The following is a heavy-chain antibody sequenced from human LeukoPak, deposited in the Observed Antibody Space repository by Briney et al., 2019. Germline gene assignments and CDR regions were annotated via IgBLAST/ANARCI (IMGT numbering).Heavy chain of an antibody. D-gene: IGHD6-6*01. CDR3: ARRRGLKYSSSSHPKSYYYYYYMDV. Sequence: SETLSLTCTVSGGSISSYYWSWIRQPPGKGLEWIGYIYTSGSTNYNPSLKSRVTISVDTSKNQFSLKLSSVTAADTAVYYCARRRGLKYSSSSHPKSYYYYYYMDVWGRGTTVTVSS. V-gene: IGHV4-4*09. J-gene: IGHJ6*03. CDR2: IYTSGST. CDR1: GGSISSYY.